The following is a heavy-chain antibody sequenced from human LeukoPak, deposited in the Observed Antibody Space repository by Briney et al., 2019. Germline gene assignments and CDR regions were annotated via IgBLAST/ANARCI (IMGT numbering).Heavy chain of an antibody. Sequence: GSLRLSCAASGFTVSSNYMSWVRQAPGKGLEWVSVIYSGSSTYYADSVKGRFTISRDNSKNTLYLQMNSLRAEDTAVYYCARDYYDSSGQNWFDPWGQGTLVTVSS. CDR3: ARDYYDSSGQNWFDP. J-gene: IGHJ5*02. CDR2: IYSGSST. CDR1: GFTVSSNY. V-gene: IGHV3-53*01. D-gene: IGHD3-22*01.